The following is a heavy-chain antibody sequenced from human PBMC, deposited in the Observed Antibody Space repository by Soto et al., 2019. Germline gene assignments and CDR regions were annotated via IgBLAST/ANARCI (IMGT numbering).Heavy chain of an antibody. CDR3: ARDDYGDYGAFDI. V-gene: IGHV4-31*03. CDR1: GGSISSGGYY. CDR2: IYYSGST. D-gene: IGHD4-17*01. J-gene: IGHJ3*02. Sequence: SSETLSLTCTVSGGSISSGGYYWSWIRQHPGKGLEWIGYIYYSGSTYYNPSLKSRVTISVDTSKNQFSLKLSSVTAADTAVYYCARDDYGDYGAFDIWGQGTMVTVSS.